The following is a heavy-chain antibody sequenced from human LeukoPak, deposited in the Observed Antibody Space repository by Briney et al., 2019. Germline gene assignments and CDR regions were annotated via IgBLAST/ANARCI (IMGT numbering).Heavy chain of an antibody. CDR1: GGSISSYY. CDR3: ARQVFGELTWFDP. D-gene: IGHD3-10*01. V-gene: IGHV4-59*08. J-gene: IGHJ5*02. CDR2: IYYSGST. Sequence: SETLSLTCTVSGGSISSYYWSWIRQPPGKGLEWIGYIYYSGSTNYNPSLKSRVTISVDTSKNQFSLKLSSVTAADTAAYYCARQVFGELTWFDPWGQGTLVTVSS.